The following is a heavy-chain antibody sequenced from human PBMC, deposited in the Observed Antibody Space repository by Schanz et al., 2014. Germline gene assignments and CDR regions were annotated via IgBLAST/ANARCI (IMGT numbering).Heavy chain of an antibody. J-gene: IGHJ4*01. V-gene: IGHV3-13*01. D-gene: IGHD1-1*01. CDR2: IGYLGDT. CDR3: ARGTDWNLHY. Sequence: EVQLLDSGGGLVQPGGSLGLSCVVSGFTVSSDHMSWVRQAPGKGLEWVSTIGYLGDTYYPDSVKGRFTVSRDSGQNSLYLQMNSLRAGNTAVYYCARGTDWNLHYWGHGALVTVSS. CDR1: GFTVSSDH.